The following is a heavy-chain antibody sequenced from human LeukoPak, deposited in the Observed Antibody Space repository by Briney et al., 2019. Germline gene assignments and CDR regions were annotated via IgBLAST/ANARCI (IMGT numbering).Heavy chain of an antibody. D-gene: IGHD2-15*01. CDR1: GYTFTSYD. CDR3: ARGAPGSYCSGGSCPYFDY. V-gene: IGHV1-8*01. CDR2: VNPNSGHT. Sequence: ASVKVSCKASGYTFTSYDINWVRQATGQGLEWMGWVNPNSGHTGYAQKFQGRVTMTRNTSISTAYMDLSSLRSEDTAVYYCARGAPGSYCSGGSCPYFDYWGQGTLVSVPS. J-gene: IGHJ4*02.